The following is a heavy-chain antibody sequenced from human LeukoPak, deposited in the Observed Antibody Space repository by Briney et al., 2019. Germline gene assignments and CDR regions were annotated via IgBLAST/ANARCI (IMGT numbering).Heavy chain of an antibody. Sequence: PGGSLRLSCAVSGFTVSSNYMSWVRQAPGKGLEWVSYISSGSSIIDYVDSVKGRFTISRDNAKNSPYLQMNSLRDEDTAVYYCARVYVWGSYRYVDYWGQGTLVTVSS. D-gene: IGHD3-16*02. V-gene: IGHV3-48*02. J-gene: IGHJ4*02. CDR1: GFTVSSNY. CDR2: ISSGSSII. CDR3: ARVYVWGSYRYVDY.